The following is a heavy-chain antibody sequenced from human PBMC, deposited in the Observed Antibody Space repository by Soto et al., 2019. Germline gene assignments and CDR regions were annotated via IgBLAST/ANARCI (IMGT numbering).Heavy chain of an antibody. D-gene: IGHD6-13*01. CDR3: ARGPHGRIAAAGSYYYGMDV. Sequence: SQTLSLPCAISGDSVSSNSAAWNWVRQSPSRGLEWLGRTYYRSKWYNDYAVSVKSRITINPDTSKNQFSLQLNSVTPEDTAVYYCARGPHGRIAAAGSYYYGMDVWGQGTTVTVSS. CDR2: TYYRSKWYN. J-gene: IGHJ6*02. CDR1: GDSVSSNSAA. V-gene: IGHV6-1*01.